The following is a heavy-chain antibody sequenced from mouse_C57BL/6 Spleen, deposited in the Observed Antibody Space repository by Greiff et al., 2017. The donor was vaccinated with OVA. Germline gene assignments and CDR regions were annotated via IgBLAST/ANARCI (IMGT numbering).Heavy chain of an antibody. CDR1: GYTFTSYW. D-gene: IGHD2-4*01. CDR2: IHPNSGST. V-gene: IGHV1-64*01. Sequence: QVQLQQPGAELVKPGASVKLSCKASGYTFTSYWMHWVKQRPGQGLEWIGMIHPNSGSTNYNEKFKSKATLTVDKSSSTAYMQLSSLTSEDSAVYYCARSGDYDEGVAYWGQGTLVTVSA. CDR3: ARSGDYDEGVAY. J-gene: IGHJ3*01.